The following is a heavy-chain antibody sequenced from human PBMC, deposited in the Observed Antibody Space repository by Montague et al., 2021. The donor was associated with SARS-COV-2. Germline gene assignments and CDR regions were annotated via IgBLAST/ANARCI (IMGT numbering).Heavy chain of an antibody. J-gene: IGHJ3*01. V-gene: IGHV4-38-2*02. CDR2: IYNSSTT. CDR3: VREKAGGLRNVFDV. Sequence: SETLSLTCIVSGISIGSGDYWCCIRQPPGKRLWWIWSIYNSSTTYYNPSIQSRLTTSITTSTNQFSQRLTSVTAADTAVFFCVREKAGGLRNVFDVWGQGTTVTVSS. CDR1: GISIGSGDY.